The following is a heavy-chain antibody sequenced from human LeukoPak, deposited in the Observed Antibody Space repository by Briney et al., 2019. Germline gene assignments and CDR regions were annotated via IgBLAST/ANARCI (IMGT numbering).Heavy chain of an antibody. Sequence: ASVKVSCKASGYTFTCYYMHWVRQAPGQGLEWMGWINPNSGGTNYAQKFQGRVTMTRDTSISTAYMELSRLRSDDTAVYYCARELTRYYYYMDVWGKGTTVTVSS. CDR2: INPNSGGT. CDR3: ARELTRYYYYMDV. V-gene: IGHV1-2*02. J-gene: IGHJ6*03. CDR1: GYTFTCYY.